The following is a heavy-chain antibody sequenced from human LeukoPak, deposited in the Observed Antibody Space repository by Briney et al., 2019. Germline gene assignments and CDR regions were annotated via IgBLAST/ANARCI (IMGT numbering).Heavy chain of an antibody. D-gene: IGHD2-2*01. CDR2: ISGSGGTT. Sequence: GGSLRLSCAASGFTFNTYTMSWVRQAPGKGLEWVSAISGSGGTTYYADSVKGRFTISRDNSKNTLYLQMNSLRAEDTAVYYCATSTDYNWFDPWGQGTLVTVSS. CDR3: ATSTDYNWFDP. J-gene: IGHJ5*02. CDR1: GFTFNTYT. V-gene: IGHV3-23*01.